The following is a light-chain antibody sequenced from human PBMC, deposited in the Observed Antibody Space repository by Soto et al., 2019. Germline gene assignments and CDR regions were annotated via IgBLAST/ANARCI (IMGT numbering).Light chain of an antibody. CDR2: KAS. Sequence: DLQMPHSHSTLSGSVGDRVTITCRASQTISSWLAWYQQKPGKAPKLLIYKASTLKSGVPSRFSGSGSGTEFTLTISSLQPDDFATYYCQHYNSYSEAFGQGTKVDI. V-gene: IGKV1-5*03. J-gene: IGKJ1*01. CDR1: QTISSW. CDR3: QHYNSYSEA.